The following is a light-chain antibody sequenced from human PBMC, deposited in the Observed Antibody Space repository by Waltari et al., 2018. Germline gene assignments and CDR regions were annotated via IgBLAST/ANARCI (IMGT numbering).Light chain of an antibody. Sequence: QSALTQPASVSASPGPSITTSCPGTARDIGTPNFVSWYRQHPGKAPQLVLYDVSRRPSDISPRFSGSKSGTTASLTIFGLQPEDEADYYCNSYTTKGTLVVFGGGTKLTVL. V-gene: IGLV2-14*03. J-gene: IGLJ3*02. CDR2: DVS. CDR1: ARDIGTPNF. CDR3: NSYTTKGTLVV.